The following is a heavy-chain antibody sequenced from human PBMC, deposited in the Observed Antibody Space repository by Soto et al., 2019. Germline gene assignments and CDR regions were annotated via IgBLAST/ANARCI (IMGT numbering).Heavy chain of an antibody. J-gene: IGHJ6*02. CDR3: ARDLGYYDSSGYPPAYYGMDV. Sequence: SVKVSFKACGGTFSSYAISWLRQAPGQGLEWMGGIIPIFGTANYAQKFQGRVTITADKSTSTAYMELSSLRSEDTAVYYCARDLGYYDSSGYPPAYYGMDVWGQGTTVTVSS. CDR1: GGTFSSYA. D-gene: IGHD3-22*01. CDR2: IIPIFGTA. V-gene: IGHV1-69*06.